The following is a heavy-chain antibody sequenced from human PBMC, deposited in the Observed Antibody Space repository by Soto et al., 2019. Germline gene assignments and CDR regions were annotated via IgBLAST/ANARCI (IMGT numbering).Heavy chain of an antibody. Sequence: ASVKVSCKASGFTFTRSAVQWVRQARGQRLEWIGWIVVGSGNTNHAQKFQGRVTMTRDTSTSTVYMELSSLRSEDTAVYYCARVYCSGGSCYGIDYWGQGTLVTVSS. J-gene: IGHJ4*02. CDR2: IVVGSGNT. CDR3: ARVYCSGGSCYGIDY. V-gene: IGHV1-58*01. D-gene: IGHD2-15*01. CDR1: GFTFTRSA.